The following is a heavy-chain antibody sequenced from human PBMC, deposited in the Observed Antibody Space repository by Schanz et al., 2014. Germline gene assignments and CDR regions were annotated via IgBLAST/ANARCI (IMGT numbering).Heavy chain of an antibody. J-gene: IGHJ6*02. V-gene: IGHV3-23*04. CDR3: AKDDTQVNGMDV. CDR1: GFTFSTYA. Sequence: EVQLVESGGGLVQPGGSLRLSCAASGFTFSTYAMTWVRQAPGKGLEWVSSISAGGTNTYYADSVKGRFTLSRDNSKNTLHLQMNSLRVEDTAVYYCAKDDTQVNGMDVWGQGTMVTVSS. CDR2: ISAGGTNT.